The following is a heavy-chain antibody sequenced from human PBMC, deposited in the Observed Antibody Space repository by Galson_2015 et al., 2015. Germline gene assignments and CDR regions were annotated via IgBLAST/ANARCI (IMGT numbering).Heavy chain of an antibody. CDR3: ARDSTTTHRAGY. CDR1: GVTVSNNY. CDR2: IYGGGMT. V-gene: IGHV3-53*01. J-gene: IGHJ4*02. Sequence: SLRLSCAASGVTVSNNYMSWVRQAPGKGLEWVSVIYGGGMTHHTDPVKGRFHLSRENFKNTLYLQMNNLRAEDTAVYFCARDSTTTHRAGYWGQGTLVIVSS. D-gene: IGHD2-2*01.